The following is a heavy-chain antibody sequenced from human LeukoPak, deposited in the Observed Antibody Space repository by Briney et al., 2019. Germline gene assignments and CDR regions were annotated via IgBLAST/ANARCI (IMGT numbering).Heavy chain of an antibody. V-gene: IGHV4-59*08. Sequence: SETLSLTCTVSGGXIGNYYWSWIRQPPGKGLEWIGYIHYSGSTDHNPSLKSRVTISIDTSKSQFSLKLNSVTVADTAVYYCVRRDSSGWNYFDSWGQGALVTVSS. CDR1: GGXIGNYY. J-gene: IGHJ4*02. CDR3: VRRDSSGWNYFDS. CDR2: IHYSGST. D-gene: IGHD6-19*01.